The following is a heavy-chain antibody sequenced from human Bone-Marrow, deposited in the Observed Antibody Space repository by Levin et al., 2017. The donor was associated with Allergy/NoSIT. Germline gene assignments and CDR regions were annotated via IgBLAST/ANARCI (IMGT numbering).Heavy chain of an antibody. CDR2: ISGSGGST. CDR1: GFTFSSYA. Sequence: GESLKISCAASGFTFSSYAMSWVRQAPGKGLEWVSAISGSGGSTYYADSVKGRFTISRDNSKNTLYLQMNSLRAEDTAVYYCAKELTSGWPAEYFQHWGQGTLVTVSS. CDR3: AKELTSGWPAEYFQH. J-gene: IGHJ1*01. D-gene: IGHD6-19*01. V-gene: IGHV3-23*01.